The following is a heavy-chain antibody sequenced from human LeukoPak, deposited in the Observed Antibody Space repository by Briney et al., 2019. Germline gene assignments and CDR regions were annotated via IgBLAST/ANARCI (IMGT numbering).Heavy chain of an antibody. D-gene: IGHD2-2*01. CDR3: ARGRGDVVVRPFDP. Sequence: ASVKVSCKASGNTFTSYDINWVRQATGQGLEWMGWMNPNSGNTGYAQKFQGRVTMTRNTSISTAYMELSSLRSEDTAVYYCARGRGDVVVRPFDPWGQGTLVTVSS. J-gene: IGHJ5*02. CDR1: GNTFTSYD. V-gene: IGHV1-8*01. CDR2: MNPNSGNT.